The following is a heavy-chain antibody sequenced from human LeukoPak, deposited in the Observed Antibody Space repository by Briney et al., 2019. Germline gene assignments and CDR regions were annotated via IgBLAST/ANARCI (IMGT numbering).Heavy chain of an antibody. Sequence: GGSLRLSCAASGFTFSSYAMSWVRQAPGKGLEWVSAISGSGGSTYYADPVKGRFTISRDNSKNTLYLQMNSLRAEDTAVYYCARARGSSWYEDDAFDIWGQGTMVTVSS. V-gene: IGHV3-23*01. CDR2: ISGSGGST. D-gene: IGHD6-13*01. CDR3: ARARGSSWYEDDAFDI. J-gene: IGHJ3*02. CDR1: GFTFSSYA.